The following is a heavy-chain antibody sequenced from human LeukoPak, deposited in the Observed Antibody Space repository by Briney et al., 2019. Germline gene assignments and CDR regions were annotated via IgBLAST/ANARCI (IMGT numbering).Heavy chain of an antibody. Sequence: PGGSLRLSCAASGFTFSNYWMTWVRQGPGEGLEWLAKINLDGSETHFVDSVKGRFTISRDNAKNSLSLQMSGRRVEDTAVYYCARGYSVWLRWGQGTQVTDSS. V-gene: IGHV3-7*01. J-gene: IGHJ4*02. CDR2: INLDGSET. CDR3: ARGYSVWLR. CDR1: GFTFSNYW. D-gene: IGHD6-19*01.